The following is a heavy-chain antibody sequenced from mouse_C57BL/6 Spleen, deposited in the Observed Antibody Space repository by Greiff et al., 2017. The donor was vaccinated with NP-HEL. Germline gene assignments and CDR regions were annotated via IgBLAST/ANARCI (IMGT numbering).Heavy chain of an antibody. V-gene: IGHV5-6*02. CDR3: ARYDGYCYAMDY. J-gene: IGHJ4*01. CDR1: GFTFSSYG. D-gene: IGHD2-3*01. Sequence: DVMLVESGGDLVKPGGSLKLSCAASGFTFSSYGMSWVRQTPDKRLEWVATISSGGSYTYYPDSVKGRFTISRDNAKNTLYLQMSSLKSEDTAMYYCARYDGYCYAMDYWGQGTSVTVSS. CDR2: ISSGGSYT.